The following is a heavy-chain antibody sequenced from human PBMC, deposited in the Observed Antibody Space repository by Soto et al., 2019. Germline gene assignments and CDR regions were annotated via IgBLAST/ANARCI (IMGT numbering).Heavy chain of an antibody. CDR3: AKDSRYYYDSSGYGDY. V-gene: IGHV3-30*18. Sequence: QVQLVESGGGVVQPGRSLRLSCAASGFTFSSYGMYWVRQAPGKGLEWVAVISYDGSNKYYADSVKGRFTISRDNSKNTLYLQMNSLRAEDTAVYYCAKDSRYYYDSSGYGDYWGQGTLVTVSS. CDR2: ISYDGSNK. J-gene: IGHJ4*02. D-gene: IGHD3-22*01. CDR1: GFTFSSYG.